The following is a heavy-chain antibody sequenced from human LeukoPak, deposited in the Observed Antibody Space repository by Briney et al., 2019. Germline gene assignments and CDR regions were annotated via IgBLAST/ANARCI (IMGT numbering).Heavy chain of an antibody. CDR2: IKQDGSEK. CDR1: RFTFSSYW. V-gene: IGHV3-7*01. Sequence: GGSLRLSCAASRFTFSSYWMSWVRQAPGKGLEWVANIKQDGSEKYYVDSVKGRFTISRDNAKNSLYLQMNSLRAEDTAVYYCARDRPSGYYSYWGQGTLVTVSS. CDR3: ARDRPSGYYSY. J-gene: IGHJ4*02. D-gene: IGHD3-22*01.